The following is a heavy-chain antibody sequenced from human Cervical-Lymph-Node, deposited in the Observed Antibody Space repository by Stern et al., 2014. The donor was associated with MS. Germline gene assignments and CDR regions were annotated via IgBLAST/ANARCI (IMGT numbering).Heavy chain of an antibody. CDR1: GFSLITSGMS. J-gene: IGHJ6*02. CDR3: TRMNVPHSSGFPVHYSYAVDV. CDR2: IDWDDDK. D-gene: IGHD3-22*01. V-gene: IGHV2-70*17. Sequence: QVTLRESGPALLKPRQTLTLTCTFSGFSLITSGMSVSWIRQPPGKALEWLGRIDWDDDKFYNTSLRTRLTIPKDTSKNQVVLIMTNMDPEDTATYYCTRMNVPHSSGFPVHYSYAVDVWGQGTTVTVSS.